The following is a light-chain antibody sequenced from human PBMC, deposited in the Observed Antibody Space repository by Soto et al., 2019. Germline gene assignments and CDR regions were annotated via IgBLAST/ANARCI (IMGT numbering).Light chain of an antibody. CDR3: QTGGTGVV. CDR2: LNSDGSH. CDR1: SGHSSYA. Sequence: QPVLTQSPSASASLGASVKLTCTLSSGHSSYAIAWHQQQPEKGPRYLMKLNSDGSHSKGDGIPHRFSGSSSGAERYLTISSLQSEDEADYYCQTGGTGVVFGGGTKLTVL. V-gene: IGLV4-69*01. J-gene: IGLJ2*01.